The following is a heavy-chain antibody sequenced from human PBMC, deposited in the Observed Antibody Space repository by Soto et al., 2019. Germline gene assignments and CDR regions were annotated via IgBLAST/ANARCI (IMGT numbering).Heavy chain of an antibody. CDR3: ARGQAWLGLGYYYYGMDV. J-gene: IGHJ6*02. D-gene: IGHD3-22*01. V-gene: IGHV3-33*01. CDR2: IWYDGSNK. CDR1: GFTFSSYG. Sequence: GGSLRLSCAASGFTFSSYGMHWVRQAPGKGLEWVAVIWYDGSNKYCADSVKGRFTISRDNSKNTLYLQMNSLRAEDTAVYYCARGQAWLGLGYYYYGMDVWGQGTTVTVSS.